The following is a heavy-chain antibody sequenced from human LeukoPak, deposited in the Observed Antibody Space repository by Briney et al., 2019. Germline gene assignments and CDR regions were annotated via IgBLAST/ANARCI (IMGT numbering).Heavy chain of an antibody. Sequence: GGSLRLSCAVSGFTFSGYAMSWVRQAPGKGLEWVSTISGSGDYTYYADSVKGRFSISRDNSKNTLYLQMNSLRAEDTAVYYCARGYARSYFDYWGQGTLVTVSS. V-gene: IGHV3-23*01. J-gene: IGHJ4*02. CDR3: ARGYARSYFDY. CDR2: ISGSGDYT. D-gene: IGHD5-18*01. CDR1: GFTFSGYA.